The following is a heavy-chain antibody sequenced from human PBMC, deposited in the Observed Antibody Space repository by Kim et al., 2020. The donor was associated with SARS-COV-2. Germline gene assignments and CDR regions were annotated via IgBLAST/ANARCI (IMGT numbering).Heavy chain of an antibody. CDR2: IYHSGST. J-gene: IGHJ4*02. Sequence: SETLSLTCAVSGGSISSSNWWSWVRQPPGKGLEWIGEIYHSGSTNYNPSLKSRVTISVDKSKNQFSLKLSSVTAADTAVYYCARVRLLEGLLWFDYWGQGTLVTVSS. D-gene: IGHD3-10*01. CDR3: ARVRLLEGLLWFDY. CDR1: GGSISSSNW. V-gene: IGHV4-4*02.